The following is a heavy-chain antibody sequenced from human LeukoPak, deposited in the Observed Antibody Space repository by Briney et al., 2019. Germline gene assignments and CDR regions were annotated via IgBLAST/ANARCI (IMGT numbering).Heavy chain of an antibody. Sequence: SETLSLTCAVYGGSFSGYYWSWIRQPPGKGLEWIGEINHSGSTNYNPSLKSRVTISVDTSKNQFSLKLSSVTAADTAVYYCAXXXXXXXESSYYYYYGMDVWGQGTTVTVSS. V-gene: IGHV4-34*01. CDR2: INHSGST. J-gene: IGHJ6*02. CDR1: GGSFSGYY. D-gene: IGHD6-13*01. CDR3: AXXXXXXXESSYYYYYGMDV.